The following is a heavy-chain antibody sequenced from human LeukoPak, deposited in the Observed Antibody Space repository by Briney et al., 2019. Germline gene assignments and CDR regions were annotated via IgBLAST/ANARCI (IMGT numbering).Heavy chain of an antibody. CDR3: AKSVRLGNMGVDY. CDR1: GFTFSSYG. CDR2: ISYDGSNK. D-gene: IGHD2/OR15-2a*01. Sequence: PGRSLRLSCAASGFTFSSYGMHWVRQAPGKGLEWVAVISYDGSNKYYADSVKGRFTISRDNSKNTLYLQMNSLRAEDTAVYYCAKSVRLGNMGVDYWGQGTLVTVSS. J-gene: IGHJ4*02. V-gene: IGHV3-30*18.